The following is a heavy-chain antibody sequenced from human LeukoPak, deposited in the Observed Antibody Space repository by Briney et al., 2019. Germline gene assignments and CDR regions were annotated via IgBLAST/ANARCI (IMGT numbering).Heavy chain of an antibody. J-gene: IGHJ4*02. Sequence: SETLSLTCTASGDSISNYYWNRIRQTPGKGLEWIVFMYYSGSTNYNPSLRSRVTVSVDTSKNQFSLKLNSVTAADTAVYYCARWAGRDFDSSGYLRDWGQGVLVTVSS. CDR1: GDSISNYY. V-gene: IGHV4-59*01. CDR3: ARWAGRDFDSSGYLRD. D-gene: IGHD3-22*01. CDR2: MYYSGST.